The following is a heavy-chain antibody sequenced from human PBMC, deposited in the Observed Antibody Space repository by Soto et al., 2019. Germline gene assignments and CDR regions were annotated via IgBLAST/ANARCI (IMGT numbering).Heavy chain of an antibody. J-gene: IGHJ3*02. CDR1: GYTFTGYY. Sequence: QVQLVQSGAEVKKPGASVKVSCKASGYTFTGYYIHWVRQAPGQGLEWMGWINPNSGGTNYAQKFQGWVTMTRDTSISTAYMELSRLRSDDTAVYYCARVYSSSWYPAFDIWGQGTMVTVSS. V-gene: IGHV1-2*04. CDR3: ARVYSSSWYPAFDI. CDR2: INPNSGGT. D-gene: IGHD6-13*01.